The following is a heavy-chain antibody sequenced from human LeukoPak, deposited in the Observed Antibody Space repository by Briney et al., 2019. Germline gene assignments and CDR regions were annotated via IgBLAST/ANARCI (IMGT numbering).Heavy chain of an antibody. D-gene: IGHD1-26*01. CDR1: GFTFNNAW. CDR2: IKSKTDGGTT. Sequence: GGSLRLSCAASGFTFNNAWMSWVRQAPGKGLEWVGRIKSKTDGGTTDYAAAVKGRFTISRDDSRNTLYLQMNSLKTEDTAVYYCTADPRRGGSYRLHYWGQGTLVTVSS. V-gene: IGHV3-15*01. CDR3: TADPRRGGSYRLHY. J-gene: IGHJ4*02.